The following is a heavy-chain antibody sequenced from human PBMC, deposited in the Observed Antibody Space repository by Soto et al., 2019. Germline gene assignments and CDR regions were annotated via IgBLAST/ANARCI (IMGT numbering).Heavy chain of an antibody. Sequence: EVQLVESGGGLVQPGGSLRLSCAASGFTFSSYWMHWVRQAPGKGLVWVSRINSDGSSTSYADSVKGRFTISRDNAKNTLYLQMNSLRAEDTAVYYCARRRLGYCSSTSCQDAFDIWGQGTMVTVSS. CDR3: ARRRLGYCSSTSCQDAFDI. J-gene: IGHJ3*02. V-gene: IGHV3-74*01. CDR2: INSDGSST. D-gene: IGHD2-2*01. CDR1: GFTFSSYW.